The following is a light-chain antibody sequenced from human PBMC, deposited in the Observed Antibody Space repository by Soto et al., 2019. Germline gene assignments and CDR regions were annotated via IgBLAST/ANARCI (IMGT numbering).Light chain of an antibody. CDR1: SSDVGGYNY. J-gene: IGLJ2*01. CDR3: CSYAGRSTVI. Sequence: QSALTQPASVSGSPGQSITISCTGTSSDVGGYNYVSWYQQHPGKAPKLMIYEVSNRPSGVSNRFSGSKSGNTASLAISGLQADDEADYHCCSYAGRSTVICGGGTKLTVL. V-gene: IGLV2-14*01. CDR2: EVS.